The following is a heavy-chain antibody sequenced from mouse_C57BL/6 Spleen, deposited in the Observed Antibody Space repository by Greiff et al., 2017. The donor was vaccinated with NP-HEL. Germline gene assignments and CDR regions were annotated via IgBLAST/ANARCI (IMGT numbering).Heavy chain of an antibody. D-gene: IGHD1-1*01. V-gene: IGHV1-50*01. J-gene: IGHJ3*01. CDR3: ARAHGSSHAGFAY. CDR2: IDPSDSYT. CDR1: GYTFTSYW. Sequence: QVQLQQPGAELVKPGASVKLSCKASGYTFTSYWLQWVHQRPEQGLEWIGEIDPSDSYTNYTQKFKGRSTLTVDTYSSKAYMQLSSLTAEDSEVYDSARAHGSSHAGFAYWGQGTLVTVSA.